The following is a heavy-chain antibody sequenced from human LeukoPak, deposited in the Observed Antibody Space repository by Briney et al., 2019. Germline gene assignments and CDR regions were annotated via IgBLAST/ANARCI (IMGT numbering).Heavy chain of an antibody. D-gene: IGHD2-2*01. J-gene: IGHJ4*02. CDR2: INPGGGST. CDR1: GYTFTFYY. Sequence: ASVKVSCRASGYTFTFYYMHWVRQAPGHGLEWMGIINPGGGSTSYAQKFQGRVTMTRDTSTSTVYMELSSLRSKDTAVYYCARDLGYCSATSCHALYYFDYWGQGTLVTVSS. V-gene: IGHV1-46*01. CDR3: ARDLGYCSATSCHALYYFDY.